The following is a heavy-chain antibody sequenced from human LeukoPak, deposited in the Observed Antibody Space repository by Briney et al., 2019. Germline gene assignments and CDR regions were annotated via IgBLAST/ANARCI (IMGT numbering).Heavy chain of an antibody. CDR3: ARYGQQILVHLDF. V-gene: IGHV4-4*02. Sequence: PSETLSLTCAVSGGSISSSNWWSWVRQPPGKGLEWIGEIYHSGSTNYNPSLKSRVTISVDKSKNQFSLKLSSVTAADTAVYYCARYGQQILVHLDFWGRGTLVTVSS. J-gene: IGHJ4*02. CDR2: IYHSGST. D-gene: IGHD2-8*02. CDR1: GGSISSSNW.